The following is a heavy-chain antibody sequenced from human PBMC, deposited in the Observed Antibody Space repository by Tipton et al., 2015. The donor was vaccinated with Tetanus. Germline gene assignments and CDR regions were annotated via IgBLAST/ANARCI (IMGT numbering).Heavy chain of an antibody. CDR1: GFTFSSYG. CDR2: ISSDGSNK. D-gene: IGHD1-7*01. CDR3: VREDHGNYGFDF. Sequence: SLRLSCAASGFTFSSYGVHWVRQAPGKGLEWVAVISSDGSNKHYSESVKGRFTISRDNSKNSLYLQMNSLRDEDTAVYYCVREDHGNYGFDFWGQGTLVTVSS. J-gene: IGHJ4*02. V-gene: IGHV3-30*03.